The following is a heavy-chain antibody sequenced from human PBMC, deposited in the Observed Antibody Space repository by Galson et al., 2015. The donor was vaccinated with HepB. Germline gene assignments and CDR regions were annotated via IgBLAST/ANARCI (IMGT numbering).Heavy chain of an antibody. J-gene: IGHJ4*02. V-gene: IGHV3-53*01. CDR2: IYGSGDI. D-gene: IGHD5-24*01. Sequence: SLRLSCAASGFTVSSNYLSWVRQAPGKGLEWVSVIYGSGDIYYADSVKGRFTISRDNSKNTLYLQMNSLRAEDTAVYYCARGDGYNFWHNWGQGILVTVSS. CDR3: ARGDGYNFWHN. CDR1: GFTVSSNY.